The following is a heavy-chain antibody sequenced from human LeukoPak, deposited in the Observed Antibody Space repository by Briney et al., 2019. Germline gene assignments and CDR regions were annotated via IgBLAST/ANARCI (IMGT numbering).Heavy chain of an antibody. CDR2: ISSSSSYI. V-gene: IGHV3-21*01. Sequence: PGGSLRLSCAASRFTFSSYSMNWVRQAPGKGLEWVSSISSSSSYIYYADSVKGRFTISRDNAKNSLYLQMNSLRAEDTAVYYCARDPFSTVVTADYWGQGTLVTVSS. CDR3: ARDPFSTVVTADY. J-gene: IGHJ4*02. CDR1: RFTFSSYS. D-gene: IGHD4-23*01.